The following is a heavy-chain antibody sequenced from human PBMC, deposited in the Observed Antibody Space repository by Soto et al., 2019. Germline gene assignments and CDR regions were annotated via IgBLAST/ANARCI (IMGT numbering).Heavy chain of an antibody. CDR3: AKLALYSGSPGFFQH. D-gene: IGHD1-26*01. Sequence: EVQLLESGGGLVQPGGSLRLSCAASGFTFSNYAMSWVRQAPGKGLEWVSGISGSGGSTYYADSVKGRFTISRDNSKNTLYLQMNSLRAEDTAVYYCAKLALYSGSPGFFQHWGQGTLVTVYS. CDR1: GFTFSNYA. CDR2: ISGSGGST. V-gene: IGHV3-23*01. J-gene: IGHJ1*01.